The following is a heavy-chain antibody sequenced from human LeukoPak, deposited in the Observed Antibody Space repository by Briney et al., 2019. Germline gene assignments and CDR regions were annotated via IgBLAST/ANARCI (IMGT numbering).Heavy chain of an antibody. D-gene: IGHD3-9*01. J-gene: IGHJ6*04. Sequence: GSVTVSCTASGYTFISYYMHWVRQAPGQGVEWMGIINLCGGSTSYAQKFQGRVIMTRDTSTSTVYMELSSLSAENTAVYYWARDPLVHDIFTGAGTSYGMDGWGKGTSVTVSA. CDR2: INLCGGST. CDR3: ARDPLVHDIFTGAGTSYGMDG. CDR1: GYTFISYY. V-gene: IGHV1-46*01.